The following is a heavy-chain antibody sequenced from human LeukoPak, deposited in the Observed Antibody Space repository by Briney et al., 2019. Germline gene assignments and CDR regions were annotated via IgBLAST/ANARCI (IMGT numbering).Heavy chain of an antibody. CDR1: GFTFSSYA. J-gene: IGHJ3*02. D-gene: IGHD1-26*01. CDR3: ARCWGSGIYLFDAFDI. V-gene: IGHV3-30*04. CDR2: ISYDGSNK. Sequence: GGSLRLSCAASGFTFSSYAMHWVRQAPGKGLEWVAVISYDGSNKYYADSVKGRFTISRDNAKKSLYLQMNSLRAEDTAVYYCARCWGSGIYLFDAFDIWGQGTMVTISS.